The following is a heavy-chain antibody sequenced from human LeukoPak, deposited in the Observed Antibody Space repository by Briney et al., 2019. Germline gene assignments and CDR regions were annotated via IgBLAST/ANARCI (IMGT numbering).Heavy chain of an antibody. V-gene: IGHV3-21*01. Sequence: RSGGSLRLSCAASGFTFSSYSMNWVRQAPGKGLEWVSSISSSSSYIYYADSVKGRFTISRDNAKNSLYLQMNSLRAEDTAVYYCARDSSIAASPIFDYWGQGTLVTVSS. CDR3: ARDSSIAASPIFDY. D-gene: IGHD6-13*01. CDR1: GFTFSSYS. CDR2: ISSSSSYI. J-gene: IGHJ4*02.